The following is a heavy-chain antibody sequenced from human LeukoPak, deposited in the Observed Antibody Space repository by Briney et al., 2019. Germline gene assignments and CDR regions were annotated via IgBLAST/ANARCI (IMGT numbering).Heavy chain of an antibody. Sequence: SETLSLTCTVSGGSISSSGYYWAWIRQSPGKGREWIVIIDYSGTTYYNPSRKIRVTLSVDTSKHQSSLKLSSVTAADTAVYYCARVPWAKTTVTTNRRAPFDYWGQGTLVTVSS. CDR2: IDYSGTT. CDR1: GGSISSSGYY. CDR3: ARVPWAKTTVTTNRRAPFDY. V-gene: IGHV4-39*07. J-gene: IGHJ4*02. D-gene: IGHD4-17*01.